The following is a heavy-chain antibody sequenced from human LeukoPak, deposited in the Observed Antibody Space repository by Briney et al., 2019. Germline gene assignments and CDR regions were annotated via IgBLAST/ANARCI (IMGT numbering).Heavy chain of an antibody. Sequence: PGGSLRLSCAASGFTVTNAWMHWVRQAPGKGLEWAGRMKSESGGGATDYAAPVKGRFTISRDDSKNMLYLQMNRLKTEDTAVYYCTTRAPDGLVPRWGQGTLVTVSS. CDR2: MKSESGGGAT. J-gene: IGHJ4*02. D-gene: IGHD3/OR15-3a*01. V-gene: IGHV3-15*07. CDR1: GFTVTNAW. CDR3: TTRAPDGLVPR.